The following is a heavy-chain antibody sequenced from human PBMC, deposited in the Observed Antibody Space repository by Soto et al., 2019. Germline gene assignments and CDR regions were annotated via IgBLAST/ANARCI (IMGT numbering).Heavy chain of an antibody. CDR2: IYPGDSDT. CDR1: GYSFTSYW. V-gene: IGHV5-51*01. Sequence: GESLKISCKGSGYSFTSYWINWVRQMPGKGLEWMGIIYPGDSDTRYSPSFQGQVTVSADKSLRTAYLQWTSRKASDTALYYCARTRSFTLGFYYDGMDVWGPGTTVTVSS. CDR3: ARTRSFTLGFYYDGMDV. D-gene: IGHD6-6*01. J-gene: IGHJ6*02.